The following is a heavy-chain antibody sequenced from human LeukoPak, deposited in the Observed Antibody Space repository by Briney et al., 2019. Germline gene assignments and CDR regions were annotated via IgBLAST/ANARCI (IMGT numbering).Heavy chain of an antibody. CDR1: GYDFSSSA. V-gene: IGHV1-3*01. Sequence: ASVKVSCKASGYDFSSSAIHWVRQAPGQRLEWMGWINAGNGNTKYSQKFQGRVTITRDTSASTAYMELSSLRSEDTAVYYCARLAKAAPGYWGQGTLVTVSS. CDR2: INAGNGNT. D-gene: IGHD2-15*01. J-gene: IGHJ4*02. CDR3: ARLAKAAPGY.